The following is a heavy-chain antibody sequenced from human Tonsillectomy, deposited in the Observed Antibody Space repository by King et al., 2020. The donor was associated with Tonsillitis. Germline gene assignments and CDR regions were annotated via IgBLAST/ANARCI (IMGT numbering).Heavy chain of an antibody. CDR2: INWNSGSI. Sequence: VQLVESGGGLVQPGRSLRLSCAASGFIFDDYAMHWVRQAPGKGLEWVSGINWNSGSIGYADSVKGRFTISRDNAKNSLYLQMNSLRAEDTALYYCAKDSQEQLVPSYFDYWGQGTLVTVSS. CDR3: AKDSQEQLVPSYFDY. J-gene: IGHJ4*02. V-gene: IGHV3-9*01. D-gene: IGHD6-13*01. CDR1: GFIFDDYA.